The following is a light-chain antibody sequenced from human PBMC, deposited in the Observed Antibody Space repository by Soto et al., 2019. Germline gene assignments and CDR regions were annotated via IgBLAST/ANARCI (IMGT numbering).Light chain of an antibody. V-gene: IGLV2-14*03. CDR3: SAYSSANSLFV. CDR1: SSDIGRTYY. Sequence: QSALTQPASGSESPGQSITISCTGSSSDIGRTYYVSWYQHHPGKAPKLIIFDVANRASGVSSRFSGSKSGNTASLVISGLQPEDEADYYCSAYSSANSLFVFGSGTKLTVL. J-gene: IGLJ1*01. CDR2: DVA.